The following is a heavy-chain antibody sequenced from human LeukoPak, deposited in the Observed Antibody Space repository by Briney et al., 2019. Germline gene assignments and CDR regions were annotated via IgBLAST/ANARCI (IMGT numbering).Heavy chain of an antibody. CDR3: ARDLPFED. Sequence: VASVKVSCTASGYTFTNYHMHWVRQAPGQGLEWMGRIYPSSGGTNYAQKFQGRITLTTDTSINTAYMELSRLRFDDTAVYYCARDLPFEDWGQGTLVTVSS. CDR1: GYTFTNYH. CDR2: IYPSSGGT. D-gene: IGHD2/OR15-2a*01. V-gene: IGHV1-2*06. J-gene: IGHJ4*02.